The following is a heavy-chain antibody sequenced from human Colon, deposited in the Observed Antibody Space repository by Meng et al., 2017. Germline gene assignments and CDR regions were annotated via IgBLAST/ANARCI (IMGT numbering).Heavy chain of an antibody. V-gene: IGHV3-30*18. CDR1: GFTFSDYA. J-gene: IGHJ4*02. Sequence: QVKLVESGGGVVQPGRSLRRSCVTSGFTFSDYAMHWVRRAPGRGLEWVALISFDGSNKYYPDSVKGRFTISRDDPKNTLYLEINSLTTEDTAVYYCAKIPLLRGFSYSYYDYWGQGTLVTVSS. D-gene: IGHD5-18*01. CDR3: AKIPLLRGFSYSYYDY. CDR2: ISFDGSNK.